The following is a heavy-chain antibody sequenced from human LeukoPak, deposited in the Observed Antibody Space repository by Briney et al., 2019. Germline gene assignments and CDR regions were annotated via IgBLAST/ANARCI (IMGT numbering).Heavy chain of an antibody. CDR3: ARGRRAASGPSTLFDY. V-gene: IGHV5-51*01. J-gene: IGHJ4*02. D-gene: IGHD6-25*01. Sequence: GESLKISCKGSGYSFTIYWIGWVRQMPGKGLEWMGIIYPGDSDIRYSPSFQGQVTISADRSISTAYLQWSSLKASDTAMYYCARGRRAASGPSTLFDYWGQGTLVTVSS. CDR1: GYSFTIYW. CDR2: IYPGDSDI.